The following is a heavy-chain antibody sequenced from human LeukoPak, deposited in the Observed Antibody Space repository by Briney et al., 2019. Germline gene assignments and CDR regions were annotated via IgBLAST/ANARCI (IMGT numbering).Heavy chain of an antibody. Sequence: GGSLRLSCAASGFTFSDYSVNWVRQAPGKGLEWISYIGIDSGNTNYADSVKGRFTISGDKAKNSLYLQMNSLRVEDTAVYYCARDYKYAFDNWGQGTLVTVS. V-gene: IGHV3-48*01. CDR3: ARDYKYAFDN. CDR1: GFTFSDYS. D-gene: IGHD5-24*01. CDR2: IGIDSGNT. J-gene: IGHJ4*02.